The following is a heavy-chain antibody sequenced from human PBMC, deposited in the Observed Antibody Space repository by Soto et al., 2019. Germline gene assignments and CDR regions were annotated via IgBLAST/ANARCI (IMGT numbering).Heavy chain of an antibody. D-gene: IGHD3-22*01. CDR2: IYYSGST. J-gene: IGHJ4*02. Sequence: QVQLQESGPGLVKPSQTLSLTCTVSGGSISSGGYYWSWIRQHPGKGLEWIGYIYYSGSTYYNPSLKSRVTISVDTSKNQFSLKLSSVTAADTAVYYCARAIRNYYDSSGYSSEFDYWGQGTLVTVSS. CDR3: ARAIRNYYDSSGYSSEFDY. CDR1: GGSISSGGYY. V-gene: IGHV4-31*03.